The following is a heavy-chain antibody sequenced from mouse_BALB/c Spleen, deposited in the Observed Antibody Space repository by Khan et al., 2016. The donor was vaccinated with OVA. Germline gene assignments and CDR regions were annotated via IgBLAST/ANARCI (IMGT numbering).Heavy chain of an antibody. Sequence: QVQLQQPGAELARPGASVKLSCKASGYTFTDYYINWMKQRTGQGLEWIGEISPGSGDIYHNEKFKGKATLTADKSSSTAYMQLSSLTSEASAVYFCARRNYFGYTFAYWGQGTLVTGSA. CDR1: GYTFTDYY. V-gene: IGHV1-77*01. D-gene: IGHD1-2*01. CDR3: ARRNYFGYTFAY. J-gene: IGHJ3*01. CDR2: ISPGSGDI.